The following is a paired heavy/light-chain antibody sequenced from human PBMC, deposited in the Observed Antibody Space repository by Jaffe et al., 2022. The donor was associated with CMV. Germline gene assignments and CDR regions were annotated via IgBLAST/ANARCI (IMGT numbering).Heavy chain of an antibody. CDR1: GGSFSGYY. D-gene: IGHD3-3*01. Sequence: QVQLQQWGAGLLKPSETLSLTCAVYGGSFSGYYWSWIRQPPGKGLEWIGEINHSGSTNYNPSLKSRVTISVDTSKNQFSLKLSSVTAADTAVYYCARVRKGRITIFGVANKVFDYWGQGTLVTVSS. V-gene: IGHV4-34*01. CDR3: ARVRKGRITIFGVANKVFDY. CDR2: INHSGST. J-gene: IGHJ4*02.
Light chain of an antibody. V-gene: IGKV1-5*03. CDR2: KAS. Sequence: DIQMTQSPSTLSASVGDRVTITCRASQSISSWLAWYQQKPGKAPKLLIYKASSLESGVPSRFSGSGSGTEFTLTISSLQPDDFATYYCQQYNSYSKTFGQGTKVEIK. J-gene: IGKJ1*01. CDR3: QQYNSYSKT. CDR1: QSISSW.